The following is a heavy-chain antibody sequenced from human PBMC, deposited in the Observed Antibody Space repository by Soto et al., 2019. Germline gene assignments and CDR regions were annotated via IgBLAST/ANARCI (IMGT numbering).Heavy chain of an antibody. CDR3: ASRYSSSSGSQWWFDP. CDR1: GGSFSGYY. J-gene: IGHJ5*02. Sequence: PSETLSLTCAVYGGSFSGYYWSWIRQPPGKGLEWIGEINHSGSTNYNPSLKSRVTISVDTSKNQFSLKLSSVTAADTAVYYCASRYSSSSGSQWWFDPWGRGTLVTVSS. CDR2: INHSGST. V-gene: IGHV4-34*01. D-gene: IGHD6-6*01.